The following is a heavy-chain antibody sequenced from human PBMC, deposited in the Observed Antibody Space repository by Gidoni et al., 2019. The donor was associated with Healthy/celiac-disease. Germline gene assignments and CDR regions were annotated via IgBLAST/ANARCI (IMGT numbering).Heavy chain of an antibody. V-gene: IGHV1-2*04. J-gene: IGHJ3*02. CDR2: INPNSGGT. CDR1: GYTCTGYY. D-gene: IGHD3-22*01. Sequence: QVQLVQSGAEVKKPGASVTGSCKAYGYTCTGYYMHWGRQAPGQGLEWMGWINPNSGGTNYAQKFPGWVTMTRDTSISTAYMELSRLRSDDTAVYYCARGDKMGYYDSSGYYYDAFDIWGQGTMVTVSS. CDR3: ARGDKMGYYDSSGYYYDAFDI.